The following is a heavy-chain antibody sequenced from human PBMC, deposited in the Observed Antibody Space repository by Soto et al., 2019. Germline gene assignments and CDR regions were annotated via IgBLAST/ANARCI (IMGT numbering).Heavy chain of an antibody. CDR1: GFTFSDYY. Sequence: LRLSCAASGFTFSDYYMSWIRQAPGKGLERVSYISSSGSTIYYADSVKGRFTISRDNAKNSLYLQMNSLRAEDTAVYYCARDSICSSTSCSIDYWGQGTLVTVSS. CDR3: ARDSICSSTSCSIDY. D-gene: IGHD2-2*01. CDR2: ISSSGSTI. J-gene: IGHJ4*02. V-gene: IGHV3-11*01.